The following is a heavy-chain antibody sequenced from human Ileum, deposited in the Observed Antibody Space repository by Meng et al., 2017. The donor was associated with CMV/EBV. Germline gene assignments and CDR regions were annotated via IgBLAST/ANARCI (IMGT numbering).Heavy chain of an antibody. CDR3: ARGVHSGAYLIDF. V-gene: IGHV1-3*01. D-gene: IGHD1-26*01. CDR2: MNAGNGNT. Sequence: KAAGYTFTSHAVHWVRQAPGQRLEWMGWMNAGNGNTEYSQKFQGRVTITRDTSASTAFMEVSTLRSEDTAVYYCARGVHSGAYLIDFWGQGTLVTVSS. J-gene: IGHJ4*02. CDR1: GYTFTSHA.